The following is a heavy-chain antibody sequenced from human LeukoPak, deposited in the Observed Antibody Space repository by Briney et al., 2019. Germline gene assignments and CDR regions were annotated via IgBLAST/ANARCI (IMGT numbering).Heavy chain of an antibody. CDR3: AKGPVVPVATYYFDY. Sequence: GGSLRLSCAASGFTFSTYAMTWVRQAPGKGLEWVSAISGSGGDTFYADSVKGRFTISRDNSKNTMYLQMSSLRAEDTATYYCAKGPVVPVATYYFDYWGQGTLVTVSS. CDR2: ISGSGGDT. V-gene: IGHV3-23*01. CDR1: GFTFSTYA. D-gene: IGHD2-2*01. J-gene: IGHJ4*02.